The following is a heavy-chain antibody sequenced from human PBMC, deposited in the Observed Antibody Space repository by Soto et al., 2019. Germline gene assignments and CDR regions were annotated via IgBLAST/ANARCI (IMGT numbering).Heavy chain of an antibody. Sequence: EVQVLESGGGLVQPGGSLRLSCAATGFTFSDFAMSGVRQAPGKGLEWVSRIYGGGNGPHYADSVKGRVTISRDNSKNTLYLQMNSLRAEDTAVYYCAKMEGMDPWAYSFDYWGQGTRVTVSS. J-gene: IGHJ4*02. CDR1: GFTFSDFA. CDR3: AKMEGMDPWAYSFDY. D-gene: IGHD2-2*03. CDR2: IYGGGNGP. V-gene: IGHV3-23*01.